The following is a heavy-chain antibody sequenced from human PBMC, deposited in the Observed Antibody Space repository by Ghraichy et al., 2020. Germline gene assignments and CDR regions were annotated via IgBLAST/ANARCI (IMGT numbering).Heavy chain of an antibody. CDR3: ARAKNYHFAY. V-gene: IGHV3-53*01. Sequence: GESLNISCAASGFSVSDSYMGWVRQAPGMGLEWVSYIFSGGETFYTDSVKGRFTISRDNSKNTLFLQMNSLRAEDTAVYFCARAKNYHFAYWGQGTLVTVSS. D-gene: IGHD1-7*01. J-gene: IGHJ4*02. CDR2: IFSGGET. CDR1: GFSVSDSY.